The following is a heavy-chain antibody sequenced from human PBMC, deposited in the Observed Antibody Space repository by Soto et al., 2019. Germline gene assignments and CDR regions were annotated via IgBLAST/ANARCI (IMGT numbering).Heavy chain of an antibody. CDR1: GYTFTGYY. D-gene: IGHD1-26*01. J-gene: IGHJ4*02. V-gene: IGHV1-2*04. CDR3: ARDRRYSGSPGYFDY. CDR2: INPNSGGT. Sequence: ASVKVSFKASGYTFTGYYMHWVRQAPGQGLEWMGWINPNSGGTNYAQKFQGWVTMTRDTSISTAYMELSSLRSEDTAVYYCARDRRYSGSPGYFDYWGQGTLVTVSS.